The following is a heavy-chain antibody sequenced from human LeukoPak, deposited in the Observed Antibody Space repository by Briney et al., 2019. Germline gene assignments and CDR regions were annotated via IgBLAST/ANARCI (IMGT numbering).Heavy chain of an antibody. D-gene: IGHD6-13*01. CDR3: ARYVSGGSWSPNWFDP. Sequence: SETLSLTCTVSGGSISSYYWSWIRQPPGKGLEWIGYIYYSGSTNYNPYLKSRVTISVETSKNPFSVKLSSVTAADTAVYYCARYVSGGSWSPNWFDPWGQGNLVTVSS. V-gene: IGHV4-59*01. CDR2: IYYSGST. CDR1: GGSISSYY. J-gene: IGHJ5*02.